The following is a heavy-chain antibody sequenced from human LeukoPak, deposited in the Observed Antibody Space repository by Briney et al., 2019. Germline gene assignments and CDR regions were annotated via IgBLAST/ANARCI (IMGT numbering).Heavy chain of an antibody. CDR2: IYYSGNT. Sequence: SETLSLTCTVSSGSITNYWSWIRQPPGKGLEWIGFIYYSGNTNYNPSLKSRVTMSVDTSKNQFSLRLRSVTAADTAVYYCARDRYYYDSSGYYSAFDTWGQGTMVTVSS. CDR1: SGSITNY. D-gene: IGHD3-22*01. J-gene: IGHJ3*02. V-gene: IGHV4-59*12. CDR3: ARDRYYYDSSGYYSAFDT.